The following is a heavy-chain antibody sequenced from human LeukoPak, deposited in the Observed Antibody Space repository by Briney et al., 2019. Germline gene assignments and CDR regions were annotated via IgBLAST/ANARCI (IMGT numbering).Heavy chain of an antibody. CDR1: GFTFSSYE. CDR3: ARGHDYDSSVAY. J-gene: IGHJ4*02. V-gene: IGHV3-66*01. Sequence: PGGSLRLSCAASGFTFSSYEMNWVRQAPGKGLEWVSVIYSGGSTYYADSVKGRFTISRDNSKNTVDLQMNSLRAEDTAVYYCARGHDYDSSVAYWGQGTLVTVSS. D-gene: IGHD3-22*01. CDR2: IYSGGST.